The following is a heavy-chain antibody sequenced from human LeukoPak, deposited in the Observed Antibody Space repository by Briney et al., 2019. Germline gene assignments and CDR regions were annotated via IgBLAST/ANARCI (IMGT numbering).Heavy chain of an antibody. CDR2: IYPSGNT. Sequence: PSETLSLTCTVSGYSISSGYYWAWIRQPAGKGLEWIGRIYPSGNTNYNPSLKSRLTISPHTSKNQFALNMKSVTAADTAMYYCARDGVVTMELDSWGQGTLVTVSS. V-gene: IGHV4-38-2*02. D-gene: IGHD3-3*01. CDR3: ARDGVVTMELDS. CDR1: GYSISSGYY. J-gene: IGHJ4*02.